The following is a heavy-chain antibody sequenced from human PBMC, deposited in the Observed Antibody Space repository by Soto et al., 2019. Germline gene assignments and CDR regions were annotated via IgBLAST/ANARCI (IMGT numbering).Heavy chain of an antibody. V-gene: IGHV4-30-4*01. Sequence: SETLSLTCTVSGGSISSGDYYWSWIRQPPGKGLEWIGYIYYSGTTYYNPSLKSRITISVDTSKNQFSLKLSSVTAADTAVYYCARDRVLERFIDYWGQGTLVTVSS. CDR2: IYYSGTT. J-gene: IGHJ4*02. D-gene: IGHD1-1*01. CDR1: GGSISSGDYY. CDR3: ARDRVLERFIDY.